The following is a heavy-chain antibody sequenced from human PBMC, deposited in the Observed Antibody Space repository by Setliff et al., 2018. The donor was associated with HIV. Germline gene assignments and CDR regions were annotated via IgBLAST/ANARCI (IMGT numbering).Heavy chain of an antibody. CDR2: IYHSGSA. J-gene: IGHJ4*02. V-gene: IGHV4-4*02. CDR1: GGSISSSNW. D-gene: IGHD5-18*01. CDR3: ARGYSSSYYFDY. Sequence: SETLSLTCAVSGGSISSSNWWSWVRQPPGKGLEWIGEIYHSGSANYNPSLTSRLSISLDTSKNQFSLNLHSVTAADTAVYYCARGYSSSYYFDYWGQGTLVTVSS.